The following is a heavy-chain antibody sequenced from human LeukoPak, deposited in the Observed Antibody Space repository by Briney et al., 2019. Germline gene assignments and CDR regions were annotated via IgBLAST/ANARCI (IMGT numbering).Heavy chain of an antibody. Sequence: SETLSLTCTVSGGSISSGSYYWSWIRQPAGKGLEWIGRIYTSGSTNYNPSLKSRVTISVDTSKNQFSLKLSSVTAADTAVYYCAGKGGIAAPFDYWGQGTLVTVSS. CDR1: GGSISSGSYY. D-gene: IGHD6-13*01. V-gene: IGHV4-61*02. CDR2: IYTSGST. CDR3: AGKGGIAAPFDY. J-gene: IGHJ4*02.